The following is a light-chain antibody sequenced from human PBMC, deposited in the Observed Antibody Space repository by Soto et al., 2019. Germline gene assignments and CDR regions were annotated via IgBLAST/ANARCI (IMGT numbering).Light chain of an antibody. CDR1: QSVSSSH. J-gene: IGKJ2*01. V-gene: IGKV3-20*01. CDR2: GAS. CDR3: QPYGMLYA. Sequence: EIVLTQSPGTLSLSPGERATLSCRASQSVSSSHLAWYQQKPGQAPRLLIYGASSRASGVPDRFSGSGSGTDFTLTISRLETDDFAVYYCQPYGMLYAFGQGTKLEIK.